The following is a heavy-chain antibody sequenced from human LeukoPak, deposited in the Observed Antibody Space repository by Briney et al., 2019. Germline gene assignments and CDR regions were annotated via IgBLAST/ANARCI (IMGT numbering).Heavy chain of an antibody. CDR2: INTDGSST. CDR1: GFTFGNYW. D-gene: IGHD3-9*01. Sequence: PGGSLRLSCAASGFTFGNYWMHWVRQAPGKGLVWVSRINTDGSSTNYADSVKGRFTISRDNAKKTLYLQMNSLTAEDTALYYCARGQTYYDDSTGYHYYAFDIWGQGTMVTVSS. CDR3: ARGQTYYDDSTGYHYYAFDI. V-gene: IGHV3-74*01. J-gene: IGHJ3*02.